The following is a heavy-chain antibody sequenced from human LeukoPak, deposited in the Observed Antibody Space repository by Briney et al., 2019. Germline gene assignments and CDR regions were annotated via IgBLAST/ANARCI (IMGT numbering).Heavy chain of an antibody. J-gene: IGHJ4*02. Sequence: SETLSLTCTVSGGSISSYYWSWIRQPPGKGLEWIGYIYYSGSTNYNPSLKSRVTISVDTSKNQFSLKLSSVTAADTAVYYWARLHYDILTGYFLFDYWGQGTLVTVSS. CDR2: IYYSGST. CDR3: ARLHYDILTGYFLFDY. D-gene: IGHD3-9*01. CDR1: GGSISSYY. V-gene: IGHV4-59*08.